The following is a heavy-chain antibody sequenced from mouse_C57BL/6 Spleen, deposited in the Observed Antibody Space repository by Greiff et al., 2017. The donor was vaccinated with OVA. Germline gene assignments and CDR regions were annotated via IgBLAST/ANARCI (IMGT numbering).Heavy chain of an antibody. J-gene: IGHJ4*01. Sequence: AQLQQPGTELVKPGASVKLSCKASGYTFTSYWMHWVKQRPGQGLEWIGNINPSNGGTNYNEKFKSKATLTVDKSSSTAYMQLSSLTSEGSAVYYCARDGSRYAMDYWGQGTSVTVSS. V-gene: IGHV1-53*01. CDR3: ARDGSRYAMDY. D-gene: IGHD1-1*02. CDR2: INPSNGGT. CDR1: GYTFTSYW.